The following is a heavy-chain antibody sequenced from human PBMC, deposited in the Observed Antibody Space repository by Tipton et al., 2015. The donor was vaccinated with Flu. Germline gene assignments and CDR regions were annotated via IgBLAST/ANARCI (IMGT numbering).Heavy chain of an antibody. V-gene: IGHV3-48*03. CDR2: ISSSGSTI. J-gene: IGHJ6*02. Sequence: SLRLSCAASGFTFSSYEMNWVRQAPGKGLEWVSYISSSGSTIYYADSVKGRFTISRDNAKNSLYLQMNSLRAEDTAVYYCARVMIVVGCGMDVWGQGTTVTVSS. D-gene: IGHD3-22*01. CDR3: ARVMIVVGCGMDV. CDR1: GFTFSSYE.